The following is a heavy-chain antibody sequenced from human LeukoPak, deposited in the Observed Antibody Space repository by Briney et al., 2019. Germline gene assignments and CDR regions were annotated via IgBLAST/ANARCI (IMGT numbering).Heavy chain of an antibody. J-gene: IGHJ5*02. CDR1: GGSFSGDY. D-gene: IGHD3-10*01. Sequence: PSETLSLTCAVYGGSFSGDYWSWIRQPPGKGLEWMGEINHSGSTNYNPSLKRRVTISVDTSKNQFSLKLSSVTAADTAVYYCARGRGWFGELRKRWFAPWGQGTLVTVSS. CDR2: INHSGST. V-gene: IGHV4-34*01. CDR3: ARGRGWFGELRKRWFAP.